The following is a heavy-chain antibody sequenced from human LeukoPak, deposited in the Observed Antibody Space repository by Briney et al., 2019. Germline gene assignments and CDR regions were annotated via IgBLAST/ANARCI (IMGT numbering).Heavy chain of an antibody. V-gene: IGHV4-39*01. CDR3: ARQNYYHKGFFDY. Sequence: PSETLSLTCTVSGGSISSSTYYWGWIRQPHGKGLEWIGSMYYRGATYYNPSLKSRVTISVDTSKNQFSLKLTSVTATDTAVYYCARQNYYHKGFFDYWGQGTLVTVSS. CDR1: GGSISSSTYY. CDR2: MYYRGAT. J-gene: IGHJ4*02. D-gene: IGHD3-22*01.